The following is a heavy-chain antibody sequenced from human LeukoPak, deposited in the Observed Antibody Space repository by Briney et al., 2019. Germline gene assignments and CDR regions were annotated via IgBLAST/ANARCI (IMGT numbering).Heavy chain of an antibody. D-gene: IGHD3-10*01. CDR3: ARVGSVLGLFY. CDR2: INHSGST. V-gene: IGHV4-34*01. Sequence: SETLSLTCAVYGGSFSGYYWSWIRQPPGKGLEWIGEINHSGSTNYNPSLKSRVTISVDASKNQFSLKLSSVTAADTAVYYCARVGSVLGLFYWGQGTLVIVSS. CDR1: GGSFSGYY. J-gene: IGHJ4*02.